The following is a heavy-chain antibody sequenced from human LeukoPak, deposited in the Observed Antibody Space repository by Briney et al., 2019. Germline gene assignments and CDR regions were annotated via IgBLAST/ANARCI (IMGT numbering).Heavy chain of an antibody. Sequence: GGSLRLSCAASGFTFDDYAMHWVRHAPGKGLEWVSGISWNSGSIGYADSVKGRFTISRDNAKNSLYLQMNSLRAEDTALYYCAKDFYDSSGFSFDYCGQGTLVTVSS. V-gene: IGHV3-9*01. CDR2: ISWNSGSI. D-gene: IGHD3-22*01. CDR3: AKDFYDSSGFSFDY. J-gene: IGHJ4*02. CDR1: GFTFDDYA.